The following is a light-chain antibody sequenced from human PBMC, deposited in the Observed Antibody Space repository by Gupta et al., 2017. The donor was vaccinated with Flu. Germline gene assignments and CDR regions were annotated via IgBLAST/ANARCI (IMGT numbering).Light chain of an antibody. CDR2: GNS. J-gene: IGLJ3*02. CDR3: QSYDSSLSGVV. V-gene: IGLV1-40*01. CDR1: SSNFGAGYD. Sequence: QSELTQPPSVSGAPGQRVTIPCTGSSSNFGAGYDVHWYQQVPGPAPKLLIYGNSNRPSGVPDRFSGSKSGTSASLAINGLRAEDDADYYCQSYDSSLSGVVFGGGTKLTV.